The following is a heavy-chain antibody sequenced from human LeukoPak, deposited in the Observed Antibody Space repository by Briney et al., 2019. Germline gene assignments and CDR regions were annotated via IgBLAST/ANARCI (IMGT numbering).Heavy chain of an antibody. Sequence: PGGSLRLSCAASGFTFSNYEMNWVRQAPGKGLEWISYISSSGSTIYYADSVKGRFTFSRDNAKNSLYLQMNSLRVEDTAVYYCARASAPPSFYYYYGMDVWGQGTTVTVSS. V-gene: IGHV3-48*03. CDR1: GFTFSNYE. CDR3: ARASAPPSFYYYYGMDV. CDR2: ISSSGSTI. J-gene: IGHJ6*02.